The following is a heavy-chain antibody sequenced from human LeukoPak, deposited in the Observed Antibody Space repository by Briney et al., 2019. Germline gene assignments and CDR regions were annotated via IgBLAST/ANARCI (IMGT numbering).Heavy chain of an antibody. D-gene: IGHD2-2*01. CDR2: IKPNNGGT. Sequence: ASVKVSCKASGYTFTGYYMYWVRQAPGQGLEWMGWIKPNNGGTNYAQKFQGRVTMTRDTSISTAYMEPSRLRSDDTAVYYCARARGDIVVVPAAIWFDPWGQGTLVTVSS. CDR1: GYTFTGYY. J-gene: IGHJ5*02. CDR3: ARARGDIVVVPAAIWFDP. V-gene: IGHV1-2*02.